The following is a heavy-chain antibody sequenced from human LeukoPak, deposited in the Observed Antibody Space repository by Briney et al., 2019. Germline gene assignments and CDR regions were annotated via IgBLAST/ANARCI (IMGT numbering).Heavy chain of an antibody. J-gene: IGHJ6*02. V-gene: IGHV3-72*01. CDR1: GFTFSDHC. CDR3: ARGGYSSSSFYGMDV. D-gene: IGHD6-6*01. Sequence: GGSLRLSCAASGFTFSDHCMDWVRQAPGQGLEWVGHTGNKANSYTTEYAASVKGRFTISRDDSKNSLYLQMNSLKTEDTAVYYCARGGYSSSSFYGMDVWGQGTTVTVSS. CDR2: TGNKANSYTT.